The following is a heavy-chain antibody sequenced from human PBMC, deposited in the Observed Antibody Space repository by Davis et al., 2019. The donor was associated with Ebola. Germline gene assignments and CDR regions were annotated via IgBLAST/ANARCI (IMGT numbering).Heavy chain of an antibody. J-gene: IGHJ4*02. CDR3: ARGSGSYSHY. CDR2: IYYSGST. CDR1: GGSISSGGYY. D-gene: IGHD1-26*01. V-gene: IGHV4-31*03. Sequence: SETLSLTCTVSGGSISSGGYYWSWIRQHPGKGLEWIGYIYYSGSTYYNPSLKSRVTISVDTSKNQFSLKLSSVTAADTAVYYCARGSGSYSHYWGQGTLVTVSS.